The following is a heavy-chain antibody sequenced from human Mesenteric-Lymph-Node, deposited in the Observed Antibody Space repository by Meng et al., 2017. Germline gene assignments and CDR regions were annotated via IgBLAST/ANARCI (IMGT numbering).Heavy chain of an antibody. V-gene: IGHV1-69*13. CDR1: GGTFSSYA. D-gene: IGHD6-6*01. CDR2: IIPIFGTA. CDR3: AGLQKGKRVSPHQAFDI. Sequence: SVKVSCKASGGTFSSYAISWVRQAPGQGLEWMGGIIPIFGTANYAQKFQGRVTITADESTSTAYMELSSLRSEDTAVYYCAGLQKGKRVSPHQAFDIWGQGTMVTVSS. J-gene: IGHJ3*02.